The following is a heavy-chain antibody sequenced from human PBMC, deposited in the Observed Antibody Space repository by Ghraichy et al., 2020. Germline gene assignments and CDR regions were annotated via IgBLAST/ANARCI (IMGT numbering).Heavy chain of an antibody. Sequence: ASAKVSCKASGYTFNSHGISWVRQAPGHGLEWMGWISAYNGNTNYAQKLQGRVTMTTDTSTSTAYMELRSLRSDDTAVYYCAREPRGIVVVVAANGDYWGQGTLVTVSS. J-gene: IGHJ4*02. CDR3: AREPRGIVVVVAANGDY. CDR1: GYTFNSHG. V-gene: IGHV1-18*01. CDR2: ISAYNGNT. D-gene: IGHD2-15*01.